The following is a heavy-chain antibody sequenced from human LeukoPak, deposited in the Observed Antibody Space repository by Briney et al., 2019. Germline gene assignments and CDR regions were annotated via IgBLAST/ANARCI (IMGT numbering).Heavy chain of an antibody. V-gene: IGHV1-18*01. Sequence: GASVKVSCKASGYTFPTYGISWVRQAPGQGLEWMGWIGAYKDNTNYAQNLRGGVTLTPDTSPSTVSMALRSLRSDDTAVYYCARDRSCNLESGLYYYYGRDVWGQGTTVSVSS. CDR3: ARDRSCNLESGLYYYYGRDV. D-gene: IGHD5-24*01. J-gene: IGHJ6*02. CDR1: GYTFPTYG. CDR2: IGAYKDNT.